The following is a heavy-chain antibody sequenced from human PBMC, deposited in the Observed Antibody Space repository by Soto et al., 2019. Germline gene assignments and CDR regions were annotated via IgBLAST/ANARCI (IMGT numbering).Heavy chain of an antibody. CDR2: IIPIFGTA. CDR1: GGTFSSYA. V-gene: IGHV1-69*06. J-gene: IGHJ6*02. D-gene: IGHD2-2*01. Sequence: VKVSCKASGGTFSSYAISWVRQAPGQGLEWMGGIIPIFGTANYAQKFQGRVTITADKSTSTAYMELSSLRSEDTAVYYCARGNCSSTSCYLGDYYYGMDVWGQGTTVTVSS. CDR3: ARGNCSSTSCYLGDYYYGMDV.